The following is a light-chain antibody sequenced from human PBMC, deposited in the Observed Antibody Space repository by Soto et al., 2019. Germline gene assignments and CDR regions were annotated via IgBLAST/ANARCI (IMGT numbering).Light chain of an antibody. CDR1: QSVSSS. Sequence: IMLTQSPSTLSVSPGARATLSFRASQSVSSSLAWYQQKPGQAPRLLIYGASSRDTGIPDRFSSSGSGTDVPFIISLLDPEFFTLYRCQKYSTSALTFGRGTKVDI. CDR3: QKYSTSALT. J-gene: IGKJ4*01. CDR2: GAS. V-gene: IGKV3-20*01.